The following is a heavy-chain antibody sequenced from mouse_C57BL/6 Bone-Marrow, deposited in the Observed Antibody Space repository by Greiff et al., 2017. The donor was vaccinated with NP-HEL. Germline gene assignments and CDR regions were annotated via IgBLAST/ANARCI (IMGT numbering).Heavy chain of an antibody. CDR1: GYSITSGYY. CDR3: ARGGGWLLQFPYYFDY. V-gene: IGHV3-6*01. J-gene: IGHJ2*01. D-gene: IGHD2-3*01. Sequence: EVKLLESGPGLVKPSQSLSLTCSVTGYSITSGYYWNWIRQFPGNKLEWMGYISYDGSNNYNPSLKNRISITRDTSKNQFFLKLNSVTTEDTATYYCARGGGWLLQFPYYFDYWGQGTTLTVSS. CDR2: ISYDGSN.